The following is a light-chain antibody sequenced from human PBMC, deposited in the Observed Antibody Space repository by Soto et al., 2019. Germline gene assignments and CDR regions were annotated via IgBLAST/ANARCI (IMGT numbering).Light chain of an antibody. CDR2: GAS. Sequence: EIVLTQSPGTLSLSPGERATLSCRASQSVSSSYLAWYQQKSGQAPRLLIYGASSRATGIPDRFSGSGSGTDFTLTISRLEPEDFAVYYCQQYGSSPLFTFGPGTKVAI. CDR1: QSVSSSY. J-gene: IGKJ3*01. V-gene: IGKV3-20*01. CDR3: QQYGSSPLFT.